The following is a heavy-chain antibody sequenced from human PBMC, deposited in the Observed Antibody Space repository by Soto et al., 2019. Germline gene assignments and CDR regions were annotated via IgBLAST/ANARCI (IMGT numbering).Heavy chain of an antibody. CDR3: ARDRGVTTFLYYGMDV. CDR1: GFTFSSYA. D-gene: IGHD4-17*01. Sequence: QVQLVESGGGVVQPGRSLRLSCAASGFTFSSYAMHWVRQAPGKGLEWVAVISYDGSNKYYADSVKGRFTISRDNSKNTLYLQMNGLRAEDTAVYYCARDRGVTTFLYYGMDVWGQGTTVTVSS. V-gene: IGHV3-30-3*01. J-gene: IGHJ6*02. CDR2: ISYDGSNK.